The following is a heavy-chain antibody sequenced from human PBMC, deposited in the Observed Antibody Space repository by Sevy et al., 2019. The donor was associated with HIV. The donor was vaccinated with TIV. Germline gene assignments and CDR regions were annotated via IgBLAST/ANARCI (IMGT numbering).Heavy chain of an antibody. CDR2: IRYDGSKE. CDR3: VRIPVQLLLGFDC. J-gene: IGHJ4*01. D-gene: IGHD1-26*01. Sequence: GGSLRLSCAASGFTFRSYGMHWVRQAPGKGLEWVAFIRYDGSKEYYADSVRGGFTISRDNPKNTLYLQMNSLRVEDTAVYYCVRIPVQLLLGFDCWGQGTLVTVSS. V-gene: IGHV3-30*02. CDR1: GFTFRSYG.